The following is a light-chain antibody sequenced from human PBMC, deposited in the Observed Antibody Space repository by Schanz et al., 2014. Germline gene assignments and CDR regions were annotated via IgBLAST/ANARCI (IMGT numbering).Light chain of an antibody. CDR3: QQYGSSPPYT. CDR1: QSVSSID. Sequence: EIVLTQSPGALSLSPGDRATLSCRASQSVSSIDLAWYQQKPGQAPNVLIYGASRRATGIPDRFSGSGSGTDFTLTISRLEPEDFAVYYCQQYGSSPPYTFGQGSKLDIK. CDR2: GAS. J-gene: IGKJ2*01. V-gene: IGKV3-20*01.